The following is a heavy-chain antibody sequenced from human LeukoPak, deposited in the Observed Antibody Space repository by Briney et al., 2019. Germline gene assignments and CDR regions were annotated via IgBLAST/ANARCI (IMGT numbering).Heavy chain of an antibody. Sequence: SVKVSCKASGGTFSSYAISRVRQAPGQGLEWMGGIIPIFGTANYAQKFQGRVTITADESTSTAYMELSSLRSEDTAVYYCARDGNDILTGYYKAPLDYWGQGTLVTVSS. CDR2: IIPIFGTA. D-gene: IGHD3-9*01. CDR1: GGTFSSYA. J-gene: IGHJ4*02. V-gene: IGHV1-69*01. CDR3: ARDGNDILTGYYKAPLDY.